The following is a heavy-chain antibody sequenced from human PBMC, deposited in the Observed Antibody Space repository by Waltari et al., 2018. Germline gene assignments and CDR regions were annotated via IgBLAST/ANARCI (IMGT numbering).Heavy chain of an antibody. V-gene: IGHV4-38-2*02. J-gene: IGHJ4*02. Sequence: QVQLQESGPGLVKPSETLSLTCTVSGYSISRGYYWVWIRQPPGKGLEWIGSIYHSGSTYYNPSLKSRVTISVDTSKNQFSLKLSSVTAADTAVYYCARDTAPSTDYYDSSGYSDYWGQGTLVTVSS. CDR3: ARDTAPSTDYYDSSGYSDY. CDR2: IYHSGST. D-gene: IGHD3-22*01. CDR1: GYSISRGYY.